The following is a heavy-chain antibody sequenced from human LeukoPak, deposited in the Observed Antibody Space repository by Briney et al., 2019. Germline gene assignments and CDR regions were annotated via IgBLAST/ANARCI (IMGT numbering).Heavy chain of an antibody. V-gene: IGHV3-33*01. Sequence: PGGSLILSCAASGFTFSNYGMHWVRQAPGKGLEWVAVIWNDGSKKYYADSVKGRFTISRDDSKNALYLQMNSLRAEDTAVYYCARDSSYCSSTTCYGALFDYWGQGTLVTVSS. J-gene: IGHJ4*02. D-gene: IGHD2-2*01. CDR2: IWNDGSKK. CDR3: ARDSSYCSSTTCYGALFDY. CDR1: GFTFSNYG.